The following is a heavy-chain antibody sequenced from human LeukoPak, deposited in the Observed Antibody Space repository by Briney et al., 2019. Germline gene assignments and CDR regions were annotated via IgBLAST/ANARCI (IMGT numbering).Heavy chain of an antibody. V-gene: IGHV1-2*06. CDR3: ARMSSPLQYNWFDP. D-gene: IGHD1-14*01. CDR1: GYTFTGYY. CDR2: INPNNGDS. Sequence: ASVKVSCKAFGYTFTGYYVHWVRQAPGQGLEWMGRINPNNGDSNFAQKFQGRVTMTRDTSTSTVYMDLSRLRSDDTAVYYCARMSSPLQYNWFDPWGQGTLVTVSS. J-gene: IGHJ5*02.